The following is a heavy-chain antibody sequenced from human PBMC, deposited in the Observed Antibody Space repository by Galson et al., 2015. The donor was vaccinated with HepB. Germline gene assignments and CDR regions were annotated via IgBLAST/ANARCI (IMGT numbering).Heavy chain of an antibody. J-gene: IGHJ6*02. Sequence: QSGAEVKKPGESLKISCKASGYSFTRHWIGWVRQMPGKGLEWMGFTHPGDSDTRYSPSFQGRVTISTDKSISTAYLHWGSLKASDTAIYYCARFPGPGNMHYYSGMDVWGQGTTVTVSS. CDR1: GYSFTRHW. D-gene: IGHD2/OR15-2a*01. CDR2: THPGDSDT. CDR3: ARFPGPGNMHYYSGMDV. V-gene: IGHV5-51*01.